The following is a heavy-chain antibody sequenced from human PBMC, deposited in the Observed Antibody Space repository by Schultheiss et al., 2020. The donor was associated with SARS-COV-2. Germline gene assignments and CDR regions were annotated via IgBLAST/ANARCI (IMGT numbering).Heavy chain of an antibody. J-gene: IGHJ6*02. Sequence: ASVKVSCKASGYTFTSYAMNWVRQAPGQGLEWMGWMNPNSGNTGYAQNFQGRVTMTRSTSINTAYMELSSLRSEDTAVYYCVRGIVVLGSTLLGRDYYYMDVWGQGTTVTVSS. CDR2: MNPNSGNT. V-gene: IGHV1-8*02. CDR1: GYTFTSYA. D-gene: IGHD2-15*01. CDR3: VRGIVVLGSTLLGRDYYYMDV.